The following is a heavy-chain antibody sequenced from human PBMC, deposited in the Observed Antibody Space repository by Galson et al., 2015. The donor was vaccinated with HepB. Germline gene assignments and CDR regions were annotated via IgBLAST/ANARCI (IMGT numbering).Heavy chain of an antibody. CDR3: AKEIRYGQPRLGYGMDV. D-gene: IGHD5-18*01. Sequence: SLRLSCAASGFTFSSYGMHWVRQAPGKGLEWVAVISYDGSNKYYADSVKGRFTISRDNSKNTLYLQMNSLRAEDTAVYYCAKEIRYGQPRLGYGMDVWGQGTTVTVSS. CDR1: GFTFSSYG. CDR2: ISYDGSNK. V-gene: IGHV3-30*18. J-gene: IGHJ6*02.